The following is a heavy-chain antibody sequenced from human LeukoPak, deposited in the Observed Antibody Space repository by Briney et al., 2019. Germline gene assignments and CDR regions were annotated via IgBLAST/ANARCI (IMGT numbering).Heavy chain of an antibody. Sequence: GESLKISCKGSGYSFTSYWIGWVRQMPGKGLEWMGIIYPGDSDTRYSPSFQGQVTISADKSISTAYLQWSSLKASDTAMYYCASILYRNWPPGAFDIWGQGTMVTVSS. V-gene: IGHV5-51*01. D-gene: IGHD3-3*01. CDR3: ASILYRNWPPGAFDI. CDR1: GYSFTSYW. CDR2: IYPGDSDT. J-gene: IGHJ3*02.